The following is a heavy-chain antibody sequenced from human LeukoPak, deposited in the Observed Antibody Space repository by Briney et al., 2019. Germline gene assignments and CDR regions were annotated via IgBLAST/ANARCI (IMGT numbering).Heavy chain of an antibody. V-gene: IGHV3-7*01. J-gene: IGHJ5*02. D-gene: IGHD2-2*01. CDR2: IKQDGSEK. Sequence: GWSLRLSCAASGFTFSSYWMSWVRQAPGKGLEWVANIKQDGSEKYYVDSVKGRFTISRDNAKNSLYLQMNSLRAEDTAVYYCARDDCSTISCYHNWFDPWGQGTLVTVSS. CDR3: ARDDCSTISCYHNWFDP. CDR1: GFTFSSYW.